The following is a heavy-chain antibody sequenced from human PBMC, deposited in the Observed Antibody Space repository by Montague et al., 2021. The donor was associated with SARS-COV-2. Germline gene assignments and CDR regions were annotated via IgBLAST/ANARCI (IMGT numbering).Heavy chain of an antibody. CDR2: IYSSGSA. CDR1: GSSITSYY. V-gene: IGHV4-59*12. J-gene: IGHJ4*02. CDR3: ARVFRGQRLAFDF. Sequence: SETLSLTCTVSGSSITSYYWSWIRQAPGKGLEWIAYIYSSGSASYNPSLRSRVTMSADKSTNQFSLRLNSVTAADTAVYYCARVFRGQRLAFDFWGQGALVIVPS. D-gene: IGHD6-25*01.